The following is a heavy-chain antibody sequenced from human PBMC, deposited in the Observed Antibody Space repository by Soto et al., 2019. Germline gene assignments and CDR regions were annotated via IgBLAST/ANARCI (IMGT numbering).Heavy chain of an antibody. Sequence: EVQLLESGGGLVQPGGSLRLSCAASGFTFSSYAMSWVRQAPGKGLEWVSAISGSGGTTYYAASVKGRFTISRDNSKNTLSLQMNSLRAEETAVYYCAKSTFGVTAVNPLEDYWGQGTLVTVSS. D-gene: IGHD2-21*02. J-gene: IGHJ4*02. CDR3: AKSTFGVTAVNPLEDY. V-gene: IGHV3-23*01. CDR1: GFTFSSYA. CDR2: ISGSGGTT.